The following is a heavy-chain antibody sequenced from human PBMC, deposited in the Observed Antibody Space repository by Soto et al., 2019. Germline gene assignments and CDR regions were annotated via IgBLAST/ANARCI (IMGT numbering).Heavy chain of an antibody. CDR2: ISYDGSNK. J-gene: IGHJ3*02. CDR1: GFTFSSYG. Sequence: QVQLVESGGGVVQPGRSLRLSCAASGFTFSSYGMHWVRQAPGKGLEWVAVISYDGSNKYYADSVKGRFTISRDNSKNTLYLQMNSLRAEDTAVYYCAKDLGDIVVVVAATSAFDIWGQGTMVTVSS. V-gene: IGHV3-30*18. D-gene: IGHD2-15*01. CDR3: AKDLGDIVVVVAATSAFDI.